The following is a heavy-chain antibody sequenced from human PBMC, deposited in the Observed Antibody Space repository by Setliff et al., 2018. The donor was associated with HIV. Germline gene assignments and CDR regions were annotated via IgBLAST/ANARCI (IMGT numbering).Heavy chain of an antibody. J-gene: IGHJ4*02. V-gene: IGHV1-3*01. Sequence: ASVKVSCKASGYTFTSYAMHWVRQAPGQRLEWMGWINAGNGDTKYSQKFQGRVTATTDTSASTAYMELSSLRSEDTAVYYCARDLPTPNWGFDYWGQGTLVTAPQ. CDR3: ARDLPTPNWGFDY. CDR1: GYTFTSYA. D-gene: IGHD7-27*01. CDR2: INAGNGDT.